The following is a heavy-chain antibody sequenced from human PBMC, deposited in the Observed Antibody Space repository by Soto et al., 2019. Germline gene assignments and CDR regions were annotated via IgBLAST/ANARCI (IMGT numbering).Heavy chain of an antibody. CDR2: VSFDGSNK. CDR1: GFTFSTHA. J-gene: IGHJ5*02. D-gene: IGHD1-20*01. V-gene: IGHV3-30-3*01. CDR3: ARDQTGITTTGGGRIDP. Sequence: QVQLVESGGGVVQPGRSLRLSCAASGFTFSTHAMHWVRQAPGKGLECVAIVSFDGSNKYYADSVKGRFTISRDNSKNTLYLQMSGLTPEDTVVYYCARDQTGITTTGGGRIDPWGQGTLVTVSS.